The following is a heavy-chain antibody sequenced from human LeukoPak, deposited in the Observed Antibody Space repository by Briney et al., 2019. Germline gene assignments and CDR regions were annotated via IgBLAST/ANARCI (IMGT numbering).Heavy chain of an antibody. Sequence: VASVKVSCKASGYTFTGYYMHWVRQAPGQGLEWMGWINPNSGGTNYAQKFQGRVTMTRDTSISTAYMELSRPRSDDMAVYYCARGVVVPAAIPNYYYYGMDVWGQGTTVTVSS. J-gene: IGHJ6*02. CDR1: GYTFTGYY. V-gene: IGHV1-2*02. CDR3: ARGVVVPAAIPNYYYYGMDV. D-gene: IGHD2-2*01. CDR2: INPNSGGT.